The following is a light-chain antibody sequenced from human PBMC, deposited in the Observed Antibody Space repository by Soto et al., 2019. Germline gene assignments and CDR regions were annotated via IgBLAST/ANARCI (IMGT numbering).Light chain of an antibody. J-gene: IGKJ1*01. CDR2: KAS. V-gene: IGKV1-5*03. Sequence: IQMTQSPSTLSASVGDRVTITCRASQRISSWLAWYQQKPGKAPKLLIYKASSLESGVPSRFSGSGSGTEFTLTISSLQPDDFETYYCQQYNSYWTFGQGTKVDIK. CDR1: QRISSW. CDR3: QQYNSYWT.